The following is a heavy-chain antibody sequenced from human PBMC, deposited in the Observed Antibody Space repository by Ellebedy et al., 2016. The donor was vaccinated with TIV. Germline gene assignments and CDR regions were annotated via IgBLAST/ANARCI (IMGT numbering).Heavy chain of an antibody. CDR3: AKVLFAFGEFESPFDP. V-gene: IGHV3-30*02. J-gene: IGHJ5*02. CDR1: GFTFHAYG. CDR2: IRYDGSDK. Sequence: PGGSLRLSCAASGFTFHAYGMHWVRQAPGKGLEWVTFIRYDGSDKYYADSVKGHFTVSRDNSMNTLTLQMNSLRLEDTAVYYCAKVLFAFGEFESPFDPWGQGTLVTVSS. D-gene: IGHD3-10*01.